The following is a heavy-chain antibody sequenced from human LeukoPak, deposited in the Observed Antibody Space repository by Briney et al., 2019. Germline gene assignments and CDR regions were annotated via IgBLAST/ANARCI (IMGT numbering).Heavy chain of an antibody. J-gene: IGHJ5*02. CDR1: GYTFTGYY. CDR3: ARGGSWYGQNWFDP. V-gene: IGHV1-2*02. D-gene: IGHD6-13*01. Sequence: ASVKVSCKASGYTFTGYYMHWVRQAPGQGLEWMGWINPNSGGTNYAKKFQGRVTMTRDTSISTAYMELSRLRSDDTAVYYCARGGSWYGQNWFDPWGQGTLVTVSS. CDR2: INPNSGGT.